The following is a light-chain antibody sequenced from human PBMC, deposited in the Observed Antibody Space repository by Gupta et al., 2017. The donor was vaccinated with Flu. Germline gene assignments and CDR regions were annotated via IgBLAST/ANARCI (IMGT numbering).Light chain of an antibody. Sequence: GQTATITCSGDALPKQFDYWYQQKPGQAPVLVIYKDTERSSGVPDRFSGSTTGTTVTMTISGVQAEDEADYYCQSADVSGSFWVFGGGTKLSVI. CDR1: ALPKQF. V-gene: IGLV3-25*03. CDR3: QSADVSGSFWV. CDR2: KDT. J-gene: IGLJ3*02.